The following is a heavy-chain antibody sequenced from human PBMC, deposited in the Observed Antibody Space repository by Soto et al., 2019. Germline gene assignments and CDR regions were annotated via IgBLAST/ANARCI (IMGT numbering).Heavy chain of an antibody. CDR1: GDSISSGGSS. CDR2: IYDSGKS. CDR3: ARDKITGLFDY. Sequence: SETLSLTCGVSGDSISSGGSSWNWIRQPPGKGMEWIGYIYDSGKSYYNPSLRSRATISVDTSKNQFSLKLTSVAAADTAVYYCARDKITGLFDYWGQGTLVTVSS. J-gene: IGHJ4*02. D-gene: IGHD2-8*02. V-gene: IGHV4-30-2*01.